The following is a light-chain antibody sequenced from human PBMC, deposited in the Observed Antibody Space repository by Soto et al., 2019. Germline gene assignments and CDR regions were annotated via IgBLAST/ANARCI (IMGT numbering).Light chain of an antibody. Sequence: EIVMTQSLVTLSLSPGEIAALSCSAIQSVSSNLAWYQQKPDQAPSLLIYGAFTRATGIPARFSGTGSGTAFTLTISSLQSEDFALYYCQKYNDWPLKFGQGTKVDIK. CDR1: QSVSSN. CDR2: GAF. CDR3: QKYNDWPLK. V-gene: IGKV3-15*01. J-gene: IGKJ1*01.